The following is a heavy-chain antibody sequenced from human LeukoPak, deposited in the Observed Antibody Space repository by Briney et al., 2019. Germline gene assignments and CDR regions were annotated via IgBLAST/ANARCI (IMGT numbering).Heavy chain of an antibody. CDR1: GYTLTELS. CDR2: FDPEDGET. Sequence: ASVKVSCKVSGYTLTELSMHWVRQAPGKGLEWMGGFDPEDGETIYAQKFQGRVTMTEDTSTDTAYMELSSLRSEDTAVYYCARGREDIVLLPGTKRKSYYMDVWGKGTTVTVSS. J-gene: IGHJ6*03. V-gene: IGHV1-24*01. D-gene: IGHD2-2*01. CDR3: ARGREDIVLLPGTKRKSYYMDV.